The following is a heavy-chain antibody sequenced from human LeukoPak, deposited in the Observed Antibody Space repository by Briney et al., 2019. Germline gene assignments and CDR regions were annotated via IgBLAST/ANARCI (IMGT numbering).Heavy chain of an antibody. CDR1: GGSFSGYY. J-gene: IGHJ4*02. CDR2: INHSGST. D-gene: IGHD3-22*01. V-gene: IGHV4-34*01. Sequence: SETLSLTCAVYGGSFSGYYWSWIRQPPGKGLEWIGEINHSGSTNYNPSLKSRVTISVDTSKNQFSLKLSSVTAADTAVYYCARVRVVYYDSSGYYFDYWGQGTLVTVSS. CDR3: ARVRVVYYDSSGYYFDY.